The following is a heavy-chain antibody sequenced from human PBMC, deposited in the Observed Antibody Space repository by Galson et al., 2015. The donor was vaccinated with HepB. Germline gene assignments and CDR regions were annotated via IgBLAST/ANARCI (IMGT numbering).Heavy chain of an antibody. J-gene: IGHJ4*02. Sequence: ETLSLTCAVYGGSFSGYYWSWIRQPPGKGLEWIGEINHSGSTNYNPSLKSRVTISVDTSKNQFSLKLSSVTAADTAVYYCARAGEWVKVFGVVIIRRSGYYFDYWGQGTLVTVSS. CDR1: GGSFSGYY. CDR2: INHSGST. D-gene: IGHD3-3*01. CDR3: ARAGEWVKVFGVVIIRRSGYYFDY. V-gene: IGHV4-34*01.